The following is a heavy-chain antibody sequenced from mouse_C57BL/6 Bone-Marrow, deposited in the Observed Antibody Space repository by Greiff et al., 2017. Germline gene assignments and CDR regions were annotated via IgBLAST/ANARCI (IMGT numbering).Heavy chain of an antibody. V-gene: IGHV5-6*01. CDR2: ISSGGSYT. CDR3: ARGVYYYAMDY. Sequence: DVQLVESGGDLVKPGGSLKLSCAASGFTFSSYGMSWVRQTPDKRLEWVATISSGGSYTYYPDSVKGRFTISRDNAKNTLYLQMSSLKSEDTAMYYCARGVYYYAMDYWGQGTSVTVSS. CDR1: GFTFSSYG. J-gene: IGHJ4*01.